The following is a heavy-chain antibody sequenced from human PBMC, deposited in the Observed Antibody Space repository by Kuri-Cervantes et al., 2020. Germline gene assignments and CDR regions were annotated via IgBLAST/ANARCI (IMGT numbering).Heavy chain of an antibody. V-gene: IGHV1-8*01. J-gene: IGHJ3*02. Sequence: ASVKVSCKASGYTFTSYDINWVRQATGQGLEWMGWMNANSGNTGYAQKLQGRVTITRNTSISTAYMEPSSLRSEDTAVYYCARGKGYHWYDAALDIWGQGTMVTVSS. CDR1: GYTFTSYD. CDR3: ARGKGYHWYDAALDI. CDR2: MNANSGNT. D-gene: IGHD1-1*01.